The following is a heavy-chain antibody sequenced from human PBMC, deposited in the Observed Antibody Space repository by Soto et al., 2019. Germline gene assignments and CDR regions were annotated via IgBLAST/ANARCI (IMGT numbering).Heavy chain of an antibody. V-gene: IGHV1-69*01. CDR2: IIPVSGPA. Sequence: QVRLVQSGAEVKKPGSSVKVSCKASGGTLNNYVLNWVRQAPGQGLEWMGAIIPVSGPADCAQRFQGIVTITADLSTATVYMELSSLTSDDTAVYYCAGGTWAPHWGQGTLVTVSS. D-gene: IGHD3-16*01. CDR1: GGTLNNYV. CDR3: AGGTWAPH. J-gene: IGHJ4*02.